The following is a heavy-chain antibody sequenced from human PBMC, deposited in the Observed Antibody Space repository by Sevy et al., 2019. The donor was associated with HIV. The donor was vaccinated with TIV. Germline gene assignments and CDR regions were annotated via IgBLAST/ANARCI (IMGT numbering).Heavy chain of an antibody. Sequence: QSQTLSLTCAISGDSVSSNNAAWNWIRQPPSRGLEWLGRTFYRSNWYNDYAVSMKGRITINPDTSKNQLSLQLTSVTPEDTAVYYCARDGLTYGGMDVWGQGTTVTVSS. CDR3: ARDGLTYGGMDV. V-gene: IGHV6-1*01. CDR2: TFYRSNWYN. D-gene: IGHD1-20*01. J-gene: IGHJ6*02. CDR1: GDSVSSNNAA.